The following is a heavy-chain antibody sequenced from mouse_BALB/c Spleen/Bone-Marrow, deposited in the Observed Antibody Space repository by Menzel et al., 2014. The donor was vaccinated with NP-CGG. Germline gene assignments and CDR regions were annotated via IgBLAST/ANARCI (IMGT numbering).Heavy chain of an antibody. J-gene: IGHJ3*01. CDR2: ISGDGRYT. CDR3: ARHAYYDQTEVSFVY. CDR1: GFFFSNYG. V-gene: IGHV5-9-2*01. Sequence: VESGGGLVKSGGSLKLSCAASGFFFSNYGMSWVRQTPEKRLEWVATISGDGRYTFYSDSVKGRFTISRDNAKNNLYLQLSSLRSEDTALYYCARHAYYDQTEVSFVYWGQGTLVTVSA. D-gene: IGHD2-4*01.